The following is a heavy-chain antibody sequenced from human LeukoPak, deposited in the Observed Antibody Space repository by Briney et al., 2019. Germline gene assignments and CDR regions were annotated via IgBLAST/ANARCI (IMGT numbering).Heavy chain of an antibody. CDR2: ISQGGGT. Sequence: PGGSLRLSCVASGLNFHVFGMSWVRQTPGKGLEWVSVISQGGGTYYADSVKGRFTISRDNSNKALYLQMSSLGVEDTAICFCVKEQRTVPGHSDSSGVPMLDAFDFWGQGTAVTVSS. CDR1: GLNFHVFG. V-gene: IGHV3-23*01. D-gene: IGHD3-22*01. J-gene: IGHJ3*01. CDR3: VKEQRTVPGHSDSSGVPMLDAFDF.